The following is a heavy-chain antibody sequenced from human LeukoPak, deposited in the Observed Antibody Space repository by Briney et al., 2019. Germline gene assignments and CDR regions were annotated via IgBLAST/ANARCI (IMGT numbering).Heavy chain of an antibody. D-gene: IGHD3-22*01. CDR1: GGSFSGYY. CDR3: ARAAPEGLLLNPFDY. V-gene: IGHV4-34*01. Sequence: SETLSLTCAVYGGSFSGYYWSWIRQPPGKGLEWIGEINHSGSTNYNPSLKSRVTISVDTSKNQFSLKLSSVTAADTAVYYCARAAPEGLLLNPFDYWGQGTLVTVSS. CDR2: INHSGST. J-gene: IGHJ4*02.